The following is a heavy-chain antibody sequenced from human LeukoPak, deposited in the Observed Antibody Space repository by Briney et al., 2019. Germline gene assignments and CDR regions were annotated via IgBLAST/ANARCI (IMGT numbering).Heavy chain of an antibody. CDR3: AKGLRDGYNYYFDY. CDR1: GFTVTNDY. V-gene: IGHV3-53*01. D-gene: IGHD5-24*01. J-gene: IGHJ4*02. Sequence: SGGSLRLSCAVSGFTVTNDYMNWVRQAPGKGLEWVSIIYSGGSTYYADSVKGRFTISRDNSKNTLFLQMNSLRAEDTAVYYCAKGLRDGYNYYFDYWGQGTLVTVSS. CDR2: IYSGGST.